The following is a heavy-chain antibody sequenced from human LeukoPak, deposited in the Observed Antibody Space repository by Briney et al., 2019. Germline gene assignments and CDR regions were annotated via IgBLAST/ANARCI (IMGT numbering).Heavy chain of an antibody. Sequence: SETLSLTCTVSGGSISSSSYYWGWIRQPPGKGLEWIGSIYTSGSTNYNPSLKSRVTMSVDTSKNQFSLKLSSVTAADTAVYYCARDPIYCSSTSCYPEGYFDYWGQGTLVTVSS. J-gene: IGHJ4*02. CDR1: GGSISSSSYY. CDR3: ARDPIYCSSTSCYPEGYFDY. CDR2: IYTSGST. V-gene: IGHV4-39*07. D-gene: IGHD2-2*01.